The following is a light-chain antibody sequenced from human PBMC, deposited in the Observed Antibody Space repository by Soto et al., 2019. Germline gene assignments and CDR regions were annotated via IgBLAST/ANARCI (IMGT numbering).Light chain of an antibody. Sequence: QSALTQPRSVSGSPGQSVTISCTGTSSDVGGYNFVSWYQHHPGKAPKLMIYDVSKRPSGVPDRFSGSKSGSTASLTISGLQAEDEADYCCCSYAGSYTLVFGGGTQLTVL. CDR1: SSDVGGYNF. V-gene: IGLV2-11*01. J-gene: IGLJ3*02. CDR2: DVS. CDR3: CSYAGSYTLV.